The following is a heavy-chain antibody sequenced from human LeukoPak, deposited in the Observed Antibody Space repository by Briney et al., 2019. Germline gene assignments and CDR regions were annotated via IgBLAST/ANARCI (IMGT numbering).Heavy chain of an antibody. Sequence: GESLKISCKGSGYSFTGYWIGWVRQMPGKGLEWMGIIYPGDSDTRYSPSFQGQVTISADKSISTAYLQWSSLKASDTAMYYCARRSRDGYTLYYFDYWGQGTLVTVSS. J-gene: IGHJ4*02. CDR3: ARRSRDGYTLYYFDY. CDR1: GYSFTGYW. D-gene: IGHD5-24*01. CDR2: IYPGDSDT. V-gene: IGHV5-51*01.